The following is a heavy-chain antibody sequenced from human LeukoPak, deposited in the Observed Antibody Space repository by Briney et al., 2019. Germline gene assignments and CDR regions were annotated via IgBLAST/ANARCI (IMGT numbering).Heavy chain of an antibody. CDR3: AKESNYYDSSGYYYDAFDI. V-gene: IGHV3-23*01. D-gene: IGHD3-22*01. J-gene: IGHJ3*02. CDR2: ISGSGGST. CDR1: GFTFSSYA. Sequence: GGSLRLSCAASGFTFSSYAMSWVRQAPGKGLEWVSAISGSGGSTYNADSVKGRFTISRDNSKNTLYLQINSLRAEDTAVYYCAKESNYYDSSGYYYDAFDIWGQGTMVTVSS.